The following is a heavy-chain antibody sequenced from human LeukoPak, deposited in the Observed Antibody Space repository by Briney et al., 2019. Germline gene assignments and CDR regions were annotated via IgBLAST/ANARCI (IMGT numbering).Heavy chain of an antibody. CDR1: GGSFSGYY. CDR2: INHSGST. D-gene: IGHD4-17*01. V-gene: IGHV4-34*01. Sequence: PSETLSLTCAVYGGSFSGYYWSWIRQPPGKGLEWIGEINHSGSTNYNPSLKSRVTISVDTSKNQFSLKLSSVTAADTTVYYCAASRYDYGDYVPLVYWGQGTLVTVPS. CDR3: AASRYDYGDYVPLVY. J-gene: IGHJ4*02.